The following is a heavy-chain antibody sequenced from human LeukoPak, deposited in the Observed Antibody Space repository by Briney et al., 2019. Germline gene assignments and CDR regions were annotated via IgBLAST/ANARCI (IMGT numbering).Heavy chain of an antibody. CDR1: GGSISTYY. J-gene: IGHJ4*02. Sequence: KPSETLSLTCTVSGGSISTYYWSWIRQPPGKGLEWIGYMYYSGSTNYNPSLKSRVTISVDTSKNQFSLKLSSVTAADTAVYYCARAGGTSEYFDYWGQGTLVTVSS. V-gene: IGHV4-59*01. CDR2: MYYSGST. CDR3: ARAGGTSEYFDY. D-gene: IGHD1-1*01.